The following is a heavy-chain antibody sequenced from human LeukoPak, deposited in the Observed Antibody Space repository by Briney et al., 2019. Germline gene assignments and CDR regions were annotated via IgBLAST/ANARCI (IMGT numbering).Heavy chain of an antibody. V-gene: IGHV3-23*01. CDR1: GFTFSSYA. CDR3: ANDNRWSGSSGYYGMDV. CDR2: ISGSGGST. J-gene: IGHJ6*02. D-gene: IGHD1-26*01. Sequence: QTGGSLRLSCAASGFTFSSYAMSWVRQAPGKGLEWVSGISGSGGSTYSADSVKGRFTISRDNSKNSLYLQMNSLRAEDTAVYYCANDNRWSGSSGYYGMDVWGQGTTVTVSS.